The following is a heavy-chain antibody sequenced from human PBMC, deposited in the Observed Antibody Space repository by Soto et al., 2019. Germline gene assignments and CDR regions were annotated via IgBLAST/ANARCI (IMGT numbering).Heavy chain of an antibody. D-gene: IGHD1-7*01. CDR1: GYTFTGYY. CDR2: INPNSGGT. Sequence: ASVKVSCKASGYTFTGYYMHWVRQAPGQGLEWMGWINPNSGGTNYAQKFQGWVTMTRDTSISTAYMELSRLRSDDTAVYYCARVNNRNYGPDAFDIWGQGTMVTVSS. CDR3: ARVNNRNYGPDAFDI. J-gene: IGHJ3*02. V-gene: IGHV1-2*04.